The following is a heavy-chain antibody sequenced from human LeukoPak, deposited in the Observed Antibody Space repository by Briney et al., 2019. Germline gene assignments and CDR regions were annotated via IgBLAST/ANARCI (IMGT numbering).Heavy chain of an antibody. D-gene: IGHD4-17*01. Sequence: GRSLRLSCAASGFTFSSYSMNWVRQAPGKGLEWVSYISSSSSTIYYADSVKGRFTISRDNAKNSLYLQMNSLRDEDTAVYYCARPGSPLYGDYFDYWGQGTLVTVSS. V-gene: IGHV3-48*02. CDR3: ARPGSPLYGDYFDY. J-gene: IGHJ4*02. CDR1: GFTFSSYS. CDR2: ISSSSSTI.